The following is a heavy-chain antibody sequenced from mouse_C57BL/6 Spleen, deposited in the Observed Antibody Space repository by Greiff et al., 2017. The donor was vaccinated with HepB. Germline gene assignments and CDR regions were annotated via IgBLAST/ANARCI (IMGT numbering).Heavy chain of an antibody. CDR3: AREDDYAIQQFAY. Sequence: EVMLEQSGAELVKPGASVKLSCTASGFNIKDYYMHWVKQRPEQGLEWIGSIDPEDGETKYAPKFQGKATITADASSNTAYLQLNSLTSEDTAVYYCAREDDYAIQQFAYWGQGTRVTVSA. J-gene: IGHJ3*01. D-gene: IGHD1-1*01. CDR1: GFNIKDYY. V-gene: IGHV14-2*01. CDR2: IDPEDGET.